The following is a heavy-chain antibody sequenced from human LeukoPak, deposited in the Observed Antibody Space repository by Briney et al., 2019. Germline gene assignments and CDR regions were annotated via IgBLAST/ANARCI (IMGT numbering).Heavy chain of an antibody. Sequence: GGSLRLSCAASGFSFDDYGMSWVRQAPGKGLDWVSGINWNGGSTGYADSVKGRFTISRDNAKNSLYLQMNSLRAEDTALYHCARDAYYYDSSGNLADFSFDYWGQGTLVTVSS. CDR2: INWNGGST. CDR1: GFSFDDYG. J-gene: IGHJ4*02. CDR3: ARDAYYYDSSGNLADFSFDY. D-gene: IGHD3-22*01. V-gene: IGHV3-20*01.